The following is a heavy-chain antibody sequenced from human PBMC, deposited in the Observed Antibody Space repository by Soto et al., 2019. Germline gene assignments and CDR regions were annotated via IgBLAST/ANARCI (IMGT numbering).Heavy chain of an antibody. J-gene: IGHJ6*03. V-gene: IGHV4-39*01. Sequence: XXTLSLTCTVSSGSINSNSYCWGWIRQPRGKGLEWIRXIYYRXSTYYNKSLKXXVTISVDXXKNQFSLKMRSVTAADTAVYYCARIGGDYNMDVWGKGTTVTVSS. CDR2: IYYRXST. CDR3: ARIGGDYNMDV. D-gene: IGHD2-15*01. CDR1: SGSINSNSYC.